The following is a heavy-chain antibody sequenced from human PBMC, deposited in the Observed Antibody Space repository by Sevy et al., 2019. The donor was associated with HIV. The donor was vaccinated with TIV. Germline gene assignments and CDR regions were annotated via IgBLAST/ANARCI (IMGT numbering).Heavy chain of an antibody. CDR1: GFTFSNAW. CDR3: TTDVWTRRQLDY. V-gene: IGHV3-15*07. J-gene: IGHJ4*02. Sequence: GGSLRLSCAASGFTFSNAWMNWVRQAPGKGLEWVGRIKSKTDGGTTDYAAPVKGRFTISRDDSKNTLYLQMNSLKTEDRAIYYCTTDVWTRRQLDYWGQGTLVTVSS. D-gene: IGHD5-18*01. CDR2: IKSKTDGGTT.